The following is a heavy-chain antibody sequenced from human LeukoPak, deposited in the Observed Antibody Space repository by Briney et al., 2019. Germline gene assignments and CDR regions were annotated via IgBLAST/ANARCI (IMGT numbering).Heavy chain of an antibody. J-gene: IGHJ4*02. CDR1: GYTFTGYY. V-gene: IGHV1-24*01. Sequence: ASVKVSCKASGYTFTGYYMHWVRQAPGEGLEWMGGFDPEDGETIYAQKFQGRVTMTEDTSTDTAYMELSSPRSEDTAVYYCATGVGANWGQGTLVTVSP. CDR2: FDPEDGET. D-gene: IGHD1-26*01. CDR3: ATGVGAN.